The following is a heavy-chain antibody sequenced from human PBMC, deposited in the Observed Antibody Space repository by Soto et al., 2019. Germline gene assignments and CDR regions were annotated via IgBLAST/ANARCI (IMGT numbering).Heavy chain of an antibody. CDR1: SSKN. J-gene: IGHJ5*02. CDR3: AVDPTWEWGCS. V-gene: IGHV3-23*01. Sequence: SSKNINWVRHPPGVGLEYVSNINFAGTSTSYACAGKGRFAISRGNSQNTVYLEMNPLRPEDTAIYYCAVDPTWEWGCSWGRGT. D-gene: IGHD2-15*01. CDR2: INFAGTST.